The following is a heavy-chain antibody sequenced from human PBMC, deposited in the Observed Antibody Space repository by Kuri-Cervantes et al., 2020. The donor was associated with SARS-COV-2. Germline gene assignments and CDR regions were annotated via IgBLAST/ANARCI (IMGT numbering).Heavy chain of an antibody. CDR1: GGSFSGYY. J-gene: IGHJ4*02. D-gene: IGHD3-22*01. CDR2: INHSGST. V-gene: IGHV4-34*01. Sequence: GSLRLSCAVYGGSFSGYYWSWIRRPPGKGLEWIGEINHSGSTNYNPSLKSRVTISVGTSKNQFSLKLSSVTAADTAVYYCARGLLYDSSILPGRWGQGTLVTSPQ. CDR3: ARGLLYDSSILPGR.